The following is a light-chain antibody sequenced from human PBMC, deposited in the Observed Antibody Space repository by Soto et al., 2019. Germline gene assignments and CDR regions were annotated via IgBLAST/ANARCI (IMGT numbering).Light chain of an antibody. Sequence: QAVLTKPPSASGTPGQRVTISCSESSSSIGSTYIYWYQQLPGTAPKLLIYRDSQRPSGVPDRFSGSKSGTSASLAISGLRSEDEADYYCAAWDDSLRGWVFGGGTKLTVL. J-gene: IGLJ3*02. V-gene: IGLV1-47*01. CDR2: RDS. CDR3: AAWDDSLRGWV. CDR1: SSSIGSTY.